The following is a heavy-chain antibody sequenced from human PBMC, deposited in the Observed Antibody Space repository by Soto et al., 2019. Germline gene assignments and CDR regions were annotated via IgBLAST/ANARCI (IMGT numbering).Heavy chain of an antibody. CDR2: SNADGTTT. Sequence: EVHLVESGGGLVQPGGSLRLSCAASGFTFSTYWMHWVRQAPGKGLVWVSRSNADGTTTTYADSVKGRFTISRDNAKNRQYLHMNRLRAEDTAVYCWATVVTQSYNWGCPLGQGTL. D-gene: IGHD4-4*01. CDR1: GFTFSTYW. CDR3: ATVVTQSYNWGCP. V-gene: IGHV3-74*01. J-gene: IGHJ5*02.